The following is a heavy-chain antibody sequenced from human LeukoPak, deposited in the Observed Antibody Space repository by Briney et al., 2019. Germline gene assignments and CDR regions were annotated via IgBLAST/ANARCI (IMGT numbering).Heavy chain of an antibody. CDR2: IYTSGNT. V-gene: IGHV4-61*02. CDR3: ARRLLLWWNNWFDP. CDR1: GGSISSGSDY. Sequence: SETLSLTCTVSGGSISSGSDYWTWIRQPAGKGLEWIGRIYTSGNTKYNPSLNSRVTISVDTSKNQFSLKLSSVTAADTAVYYCARRLLLWWNNWFDPWGQGTLVTVSS. D-gene: IGHD2-2*01. J-gene: IGHJ5*02.